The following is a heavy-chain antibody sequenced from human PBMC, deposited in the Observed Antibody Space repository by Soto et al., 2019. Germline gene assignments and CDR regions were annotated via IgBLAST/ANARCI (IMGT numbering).Heavy chain of an antibody. CDR2: IIGSGGST. D-gene: IGHD1-1*01. Sequence: GSLRLSCAASGXTFSSYAMSWVRQAPGKGLEWVSAIIGSGGSTYYADSVNGRFTISRDNSKNTLYLQMNSLRSEDTAVYYCATEPLPYPWGQGTLVTVSS. CDR3: ATEPLPYP. CDR1: GXTFSSYA. J-gene: IGHJ5*02. V-gene: IGHV3-23*01.